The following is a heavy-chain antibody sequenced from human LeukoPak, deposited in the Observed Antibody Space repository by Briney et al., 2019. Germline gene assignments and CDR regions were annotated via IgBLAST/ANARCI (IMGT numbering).Heavy chain of an antibody. CDR2: MNPNSGNT. J-gene: IGHJ5*02. CDR3: ATAAMVRGVMPNWFDP. CDR1: GYTFTSYD. V-gene: IGHV1-8*03. Sequence: GASVKGSCKASGYTFTSYDINWVREATGQGLEWMGWMNPNSGNTGYAQKFQGRVTITRNTSISTAYMELSSLRSEDTAVYYCATAAMVRGVMPNWFDPWGQGTLVTVSS. D-gene: IGHD3-10*01.